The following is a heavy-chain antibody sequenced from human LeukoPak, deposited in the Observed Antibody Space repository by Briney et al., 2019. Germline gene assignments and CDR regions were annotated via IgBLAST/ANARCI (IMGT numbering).Heavy chain of an antibody. D-gene: IGHD1-26*01. CDR3: ERGGRSGSHDKFDY. V-gene: IGHV3-64*01. CDR1: GFTFSSYA. J-gene: IGHJ4*02. Sequence: GGSLRLSCAASGFTFSSYAMHWVRQAPGKGLEFVSGIRSDGDRTYYGSSVRGRFIISRDNSKNTLDLQMGNLRGDDMAVYYCERGGRSGSHDKFDYWGQGTLVTVSS. CDR2: IRSDGDRT.